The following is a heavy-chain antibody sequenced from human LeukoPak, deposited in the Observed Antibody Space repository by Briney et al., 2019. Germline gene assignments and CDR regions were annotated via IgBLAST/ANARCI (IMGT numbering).Heavy chain of an antibody. Sequence: GGTLRLSCAASGFTLSSYGMSWVRQAPGKGLEWVANIKQDGSEKYYVDSVKGRFTISRDNAKNSLYLQMNSLRAEDTAVYYCARDRLSEDGGKSDYWGQGTLVTVSS. D-gene: IGHD4-23*01. J-gene: IGHJ4*02. CDR3: ARDRLSEDGGKSDY. CDR2: IKQDGSEK. CDR1: GFTLSSYG. V-gene: IGHV3-7*01.